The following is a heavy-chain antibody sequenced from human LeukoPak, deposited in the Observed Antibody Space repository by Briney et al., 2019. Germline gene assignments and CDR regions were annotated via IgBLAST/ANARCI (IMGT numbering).Heavy chain of an antibody. CDR3: ARSYDSSGCDY. J-gene: IGHJ4*02. CDR2: IYYSGST. CDR1: GGSISSYY. Sequence: SETLSLTCTVSGGSISSYYWSWIRQPPGKGLEWIGYIYYSGSTNYNPSLKSRVTISVDTSKNQFSLQLNSVTPEDTAVYYCARSYDSSGCDYWGQGTLVTVSS. D-gene: IGHD3-22*01. V-gene: IGHV4-59*12.